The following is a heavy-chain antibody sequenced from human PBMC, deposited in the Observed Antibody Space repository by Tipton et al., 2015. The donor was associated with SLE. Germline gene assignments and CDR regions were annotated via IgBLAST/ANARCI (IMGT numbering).Heavy chain of an antibody. CDR3: ARRRGGGY. CDR2: INHSGST. CDR1: GGSISSHY. D-gene: IGHD3-16*01. V-gene: IGHV4-34*01. Sequence: TLSLTCTVSGGSISSHYWSWIRQPPGKGLEWIGEINHSGSTNYTPSLKSRVTISVDTSKNQFSLKLTSVTAADTAVYYCARRRGGGYWGQGTLVSVSS. J-gene: IGHJ4*02.